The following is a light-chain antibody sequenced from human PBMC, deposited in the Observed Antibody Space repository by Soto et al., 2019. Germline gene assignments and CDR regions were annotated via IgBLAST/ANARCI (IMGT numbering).Light chain of an antibody. V-gene: IGKV1-5*01. CDR2: DGS. CDR1: QKINDW. CDR3: QHYNSYSEA. Sequence: GDRVTSTCRASQKINDWLAWYHQKAGKGPQLLLCDGSSLESWVPSRFSGSGSGTEFTLTISSLQPDDFATYYCQHYNSYSEAFGQGTKVDIK. J-gene: IGKJ1*01.